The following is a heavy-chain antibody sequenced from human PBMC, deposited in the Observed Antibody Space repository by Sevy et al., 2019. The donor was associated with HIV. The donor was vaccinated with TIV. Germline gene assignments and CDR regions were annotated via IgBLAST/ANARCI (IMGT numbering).Heavy chain of an antibody. V-gene: IGHV3-23*01. CDR3: AKDTPNYYDSTGYYFDY. CDR1: GFTFSNYA. J-gene: IGHJ4*02. CDR2: ISDSGGRT. D-gene: IGHD3-22*01. Sequence: GGSLRLSCAASGFTFSNYAMSWVRQAPGKGLEWVSAISDSGGRTYYADSVKGRFTISRDNSKNTLYLQMNSLRAEDTAVYYCAKDTPNYYDSTGYYFDYWGQGTLVTVSS.